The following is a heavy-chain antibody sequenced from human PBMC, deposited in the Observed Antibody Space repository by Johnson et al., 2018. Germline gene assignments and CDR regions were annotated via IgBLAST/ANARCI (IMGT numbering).Heavy chain of an antibody. Sequence: QVQLQQWGAGLLKPSETLSLTCAVYGGSFSGYYWSWIRQPPGKGLEWIGEINHSGSTNYNPSLKSPVTISVDTSKNQFSLKLSSVTAADTAVYYCARYSSSRDYYYYMDVWGKGTTVTVSS. V-gene: IGHV4-34*01. J-gene: IGHJ6*03. CDR1: GGSFSGYY. CDR3: ARYSSSRDYYYYMDV. CDR2: INHSGST. D-gene: IGHD6-6*01.